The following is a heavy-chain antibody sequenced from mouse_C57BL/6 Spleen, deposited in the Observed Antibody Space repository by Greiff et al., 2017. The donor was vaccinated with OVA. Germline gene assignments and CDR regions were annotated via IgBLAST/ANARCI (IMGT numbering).Heavy chain of an antibody. J-gene: IGHJ4*01. V-gene: IGHV8-12*01. D-gene: IGHD2-5*01. CDR1: GFSLSTSGMG. Sequence: QVTLKESGPGILQSSQTLSLTCSFSGFSLSTSGMGVSWIRQPSGKGLEWLAHLYWGDDKRYTPSLTSRLTISKDTSRNQVLLKITSVDTADTATYYCARRGASYYSNYGGAMDYWGQGTSVTVSS. CDR3: ARRGASYYSNYGGAMDY. CDR2: LYWGDDK.